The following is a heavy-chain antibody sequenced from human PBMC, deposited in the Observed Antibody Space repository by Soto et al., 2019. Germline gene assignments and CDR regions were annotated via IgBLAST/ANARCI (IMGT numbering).Heavy chain of an antibody. V-gene: IGHV3-30-3*01. Sequence: GGSLRLSCAASGFTFSHYAMHWVRQAPGQELEWLAVIAYDGSNIYYADSVKGRITISRDNSKNTLYLQMNSLRPEDTAVYFCVREEYSNFYFDYWGQGALVTVSS. CDR3: VREEYSNFYFDY. CDR1: GFTFSHYA. D-gene: IGHD4-4*01. CDR2: IAYDGSNI. J-gene: IGHJ4*02.